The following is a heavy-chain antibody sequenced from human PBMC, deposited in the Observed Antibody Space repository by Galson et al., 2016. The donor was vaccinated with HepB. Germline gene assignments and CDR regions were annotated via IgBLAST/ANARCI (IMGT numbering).Heavy chain of an antibody. CDR1: GFSYSNYA. CDR3: ARDWAYSSGLIDY. CDR2: IWYDGSKK. V-gene: IGHV3-33*01. D-gene: IGHD6-19*01. J-gene: IGHJ4*02. Sequence: SLRLSCAASGFSYSNYAMHWVRQAPGKGLEWVGVIWYDGSKKYYADSVKGRFAISRDNSQNTLYLQMNSLTVEDTGVYYCARDWAYSSGLIDYWGQGTLVTVSS.